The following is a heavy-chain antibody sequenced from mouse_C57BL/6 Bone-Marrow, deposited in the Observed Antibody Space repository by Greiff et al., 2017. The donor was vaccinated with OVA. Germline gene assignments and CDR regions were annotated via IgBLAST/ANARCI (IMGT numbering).Heavy chain of an antibody. D-gene: IGHD1-1*01. CDR1: GYSFTGYF. CDR3: ARPLYYYGSSYVGPWFAY. J-gene: IGHJ3*01. Sequence: EVQLVESGPELVKPGASVKISCKASGYSFTGYFMNWVKQSHGKSLEWIGRINPYNGDTFYNQKFKGKATLTVDKSSSTAHMELLSLTSEDFAVYYCARPLYYYGSSYVGPWFAYWGQGTLVTVSA. CDR2: INPYNGDT. V-gene: IGHV1-37*01.